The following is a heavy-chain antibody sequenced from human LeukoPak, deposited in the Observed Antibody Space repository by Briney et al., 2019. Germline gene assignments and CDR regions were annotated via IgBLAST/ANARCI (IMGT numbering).Heavy chain of an antibody. CDR1: GFTFSSYS. D-gene: IGHD3-10*01. CDR3: ARDRWVTMVRGFMDV. V-gene: IGHV3-21*04. CDR2: ISSSSSYI. Sequence: PGGSLRLSCAASGFTFSSYSMNWVRQAPGKGLEWVSSISSSSSYIYYADSVKGRFTISRDNAKNSLYLQMNSLRAEDTAVYYCARDRWVTMVRGFMDVWGQGTTVTVSS. J-gene: IGHJ6*02.